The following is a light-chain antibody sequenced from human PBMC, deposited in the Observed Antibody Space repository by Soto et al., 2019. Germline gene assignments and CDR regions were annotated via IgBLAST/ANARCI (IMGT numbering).Light chain of an antibody. J-gene: IGLJ2*01. Sequence: QSALTQPASVSGSPGQSFTISCTGTSSDVGSYNLVSWYQQHPGKAPKLMIYEGSKRPSGVSNRFSGSKSGNTASLTISGLQAEDEADYYCCSYAGSSPLFGGGTKVTVL. CDR2: EGS. CDR3: CSYAGSSPL. V-gene: IGLV2-23*01. CDR1: SSDVGSYNL.